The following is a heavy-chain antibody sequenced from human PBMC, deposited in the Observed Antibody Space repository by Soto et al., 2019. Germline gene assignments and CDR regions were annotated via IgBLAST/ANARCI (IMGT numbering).Heavy chain of an antibody. CDR2: TYYRSKWYN. Sequence: PSQTLSLTCAISGDSVSSNSAAWNWIRQSPSRGLEWLGRTYYRSKWYNDYAVSVKSRITINPDTSKNQFSLQLNSVTPEDTAVYYCARYGGVYPKVGYYGMDVWGQGTAVTVSS. CDR3: ARYGGVYPKVGYYGMDV. CDR1: GDSVSSNSAA. D-gene: IGHD2-8*01. J-gene: IGHJ6*02. V-gene: IGHV6-1*01.